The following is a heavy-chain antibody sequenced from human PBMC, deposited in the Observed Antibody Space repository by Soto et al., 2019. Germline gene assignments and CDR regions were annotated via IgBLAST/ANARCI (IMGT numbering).Heavy chain of an antibody. CDR2: IIPILGIA. J-gene: IGHJ4*02. V-gene: IGHV1-69*08. Sequence: QVQLVQSGAEVKKPGSSVKVSCKASGGTFSSYTISWVRQAPGQGLEWMGRIIPILGIANYAQKFQGRVTITADKSTSTAYMELSSLRSEDTAVYYCAREIAVAGPTFYYWGQGTLVTVSS. CDR1: GGTFSSYT. CDR3: AREIAVAGPTFYY. D-gene: IGHD6-19*01.